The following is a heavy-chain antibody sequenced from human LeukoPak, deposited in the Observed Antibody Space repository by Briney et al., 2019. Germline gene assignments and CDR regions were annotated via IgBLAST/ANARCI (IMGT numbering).Heavy chain of an antibody. V-gene: IGHV3-74*01. Sequence: PGGSLRLSCAASGFTFSSYWMHWVRQASGKGLVWVSRINSDGSSTSYADSVKGRFTISRDNAKNTLYLQMNSLRAEDTAVYYCARGPVDTAMPPRGDASDIWGQGTMVTVSS. CDR1: GFTFSSYW. J-gene: IGHJ3*02. CDR3: ARGPVDTAMPPRGDASDI. D-gene: IGHD5-18*01. CDR2: INSDGSST.